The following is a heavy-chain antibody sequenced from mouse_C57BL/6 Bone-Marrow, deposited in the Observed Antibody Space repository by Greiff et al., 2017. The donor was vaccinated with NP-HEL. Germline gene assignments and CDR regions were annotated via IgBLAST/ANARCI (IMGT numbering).Heavy chain of an antibody. CDR3: AREQLRPLYAMDY. CDR1: GYTFTDYN. V-gene: IGHV1-22*01. J-gene: IGHJ4*01. Sequence: EVQLQQSGPELVKPGASVKMSCKASGYTFTDYNMHWVKQSHGKSLEWIGYINPNNGGTSYNQKFKGKATLTVNKSSSTAYMELRSLTSEDSAVFDCAREQLRPLYAMDYWGQGTSVTVSS. CDR2: INPNNGGT. D-gene: IGHD3-2*02.